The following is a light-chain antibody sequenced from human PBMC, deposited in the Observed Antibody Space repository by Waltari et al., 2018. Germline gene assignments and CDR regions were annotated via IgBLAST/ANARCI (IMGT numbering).Light chain of an antibody. J-gene: IGKJ1*01. Sequence: DIVMTQSPDSLAMSLGERATINCRSSRSILSSANNKNYLGWYQKKPGPPPKLLFYWASTRLSGVPARCSASGSGTDFSLTISSLQAEDVAVYYCQEYYTIPPWAFGQGTKVEIK. CDR1: RSILSSANNKNY. CDR2: WAS. V-gene: IGKV4-1*01. CDR3: QEYYTIPPWA.